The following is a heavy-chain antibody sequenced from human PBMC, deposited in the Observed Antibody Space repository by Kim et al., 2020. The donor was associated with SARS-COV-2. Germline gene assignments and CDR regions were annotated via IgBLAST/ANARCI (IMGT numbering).Heavy chain of an antibody. V-gene: IGHV3-43*02. J-gene: IGHJ4*02. CDR3: SKASGWLPRY. D-gene: IGHD6-19*01. CDR2: VSGDGGTT. CDR1: GFTFADSV. Sequence: GGSLRFSRAASGFTFADSVMHWVRQVPGKGLEWVALVSGDGGTTYYADSVKGRFTISRDNSKDSLYLQMNSLRADDTAFYYCSKASGWLPRYWGQGTLVTVSS.